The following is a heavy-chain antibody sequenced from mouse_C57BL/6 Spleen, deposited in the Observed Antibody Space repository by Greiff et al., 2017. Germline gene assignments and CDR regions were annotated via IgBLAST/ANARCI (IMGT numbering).Heavy chain of an antibody. V-gene: IGHV14-2*01. D-gene: IGHD1-1*01. Sequence: EVQLQQSGAELVKPGASVKLSCTASGFNIKDYYMPWVKQRTEQGLEWIGRIDPEDGETKYAPKFQGKATITADTSSNTAYLQLSSLTSEDTAVYYCARGTTVVAHFDYWGQGTTLTVSS. CDR2: IDPEDGET. J-gene: IGHJ2*01. CDR1: GFNIKDYY. CDR3: ARGTTVVAHFDY.